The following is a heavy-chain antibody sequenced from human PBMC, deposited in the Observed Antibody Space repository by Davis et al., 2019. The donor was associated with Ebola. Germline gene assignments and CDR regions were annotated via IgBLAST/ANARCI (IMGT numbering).Heavy chain of an antibody. J-gene: IGHJ4*02. CDR2: ISSNSGHI. D-gene: IGHD4-17*01. CDR1: GFTFSSYS. Sequence: GESLKISCAASGFTFSSYSMNWVRQAPGKGLEWVSSISSNSGHIYYADSVKGRFTISRDNAKSTLYLQMNSLTAEDTAVYYCVRTTYGAPEYWGQGTLVTVSS. V-gene: IGHV3-21*01. CDR3: VRTTYGAPEY.